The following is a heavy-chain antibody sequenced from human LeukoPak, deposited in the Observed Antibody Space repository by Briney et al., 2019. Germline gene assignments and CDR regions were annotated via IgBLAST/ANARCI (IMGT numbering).Heavy chain of an antibody. CDR2: IYYSGST. D-gene: IGHD3-10*01. Sequence: SETLSLTCTVSGGSISSYYWSWIRQPPGKGLEWIGYIYYSGSTNYNPSLKSRVTISVDTSKNQVSLKLRSVTAADTAVYYCARAPLRSYSSNWFDSWGQGTLVTVSS. CDR1: GGSISSYY. J-gene: IGHJ5*01. CDR3: ARAPLRSYSSNWFDS. V-gene: IGHV4-59*08.